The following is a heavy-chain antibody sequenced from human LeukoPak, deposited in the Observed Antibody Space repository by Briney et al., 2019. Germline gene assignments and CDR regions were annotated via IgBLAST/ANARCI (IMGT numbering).Heavy chain of an antibody. Sequence: SETLSLTCTVSGGSISSSSYYWGWIRQPPGKGLEWIGEINHSGSTNYNPSLKSRVTISVDTSKNQFSLKLSSVTAADTAVYYCASGDYAFDYWGQGTLVTVSS. CDR1: GGSISSSSYY. CDR2: INHSGST. D-gene: IGHD4-17*01. V-gene: IGHV4-39*07. J-gene: IGHJ4*02. CDR3: ASGDYAFDY.